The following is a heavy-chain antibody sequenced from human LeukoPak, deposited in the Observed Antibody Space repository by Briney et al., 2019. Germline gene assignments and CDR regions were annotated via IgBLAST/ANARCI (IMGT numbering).Heavy chain of an antibody. J-gene: IGHJ4*02. V-gene: IGHV1-69*05. CDR1: GGTFSSYA. CDR3: ARGPPFNWNFGGFDY. Sequence: ASVKVSCKASGGTFSSYAISWVRQAPGQGLEWMGGIIPIFGTANYAQKFQGRVTITTDESTSTAYMELSSLRSEDTDVYYCARGPPFNWNFGGFDYWGQGTLVTVSS. D-gene: IGHD1-7*01. CDR2: IIPIFGTA.